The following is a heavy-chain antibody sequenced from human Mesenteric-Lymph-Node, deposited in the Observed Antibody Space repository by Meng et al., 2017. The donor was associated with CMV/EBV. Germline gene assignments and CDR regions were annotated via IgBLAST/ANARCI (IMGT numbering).Heavy chain of an antibody. Sequence: QVQLVQSGAGVKKRGASVRVACSASGFTFIDYYIDRVRQDPEQGLEWMGRINPKTGGRSYAQNFQGRVTMTRDTSINTAYMEVNRLNSDDTAMYYCARDRDTDWYSPFDYWGPGTLVTVSS. J-gene: IGHJ4*02. CDR1: GFTFIDYY. CDR3: ARDRDTDWYSPFDY. D-gene: IGHD3-9*01. CDR2: INPKTGGR. V-gene: IGHV1-2*06.